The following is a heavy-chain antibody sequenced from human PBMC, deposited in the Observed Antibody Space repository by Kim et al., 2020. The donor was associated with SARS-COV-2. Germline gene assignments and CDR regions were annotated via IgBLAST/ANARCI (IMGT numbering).Heavy chain of an antibody. CDR2: ISSNGGRT. V-gene: IGHV3-64*01. J-gene: IGHJ2*01. Sequence: GGSLRLSCAASGFTFSSYAMHWVRQAPGKGLEYVSAISSNGGRTYYANSVKGRFTISRDNSKNTLYLQMGSLRAEDMAVYYCAREASSGYYYWYFDLWGRGTLVTVSS. CDR3: AREASSGYYYWYFDL. D-gene: IGHD3-22*01. CDR1: GFTFSSYA.